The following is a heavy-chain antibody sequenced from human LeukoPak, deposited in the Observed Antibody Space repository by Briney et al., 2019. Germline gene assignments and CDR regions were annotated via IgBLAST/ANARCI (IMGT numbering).Heavy chain of an antibody. CDR2: INPNSGGT. V-gene: IGHV1-2*02. CDR1: GYTFTGYY. Sequence: GASVKVSCKASGYTFTGYYMHWVRQAPGQGLEWMGWINPNSGGTNYAQKFQGRVTMTRDTSISTAYMELSRLRSDDTAVYYCASGWGGDYPSYYFDYWGQGTLVTVSS. J-gene: IGHJ4*02. CDR3: ASGWGGDYPSYYFDY. D-gene: IGHD4-17*01.